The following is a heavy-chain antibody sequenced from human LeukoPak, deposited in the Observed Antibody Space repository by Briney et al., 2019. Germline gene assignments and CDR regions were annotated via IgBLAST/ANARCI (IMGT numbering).Heavy chain of an antibody. CDR1: GFTFSSYW. CDR3: ARGYYDFWSGYRIDY. V-gene: IGHV3-74*01. CDR2: INSDGSST. J-gene: IGHJ4*02. Sequence: PGGSLRLSCAASGFTFSSYWIHWVRQAPGKGLVWVSRINSDGSSTSYADSVKGRFTISRDNAKNTLYLQMNSLRAEDTAVYYCARGYYDFWSGYRIDYWGQGTLVTVSS. D-gene: IGHD3-3*01.